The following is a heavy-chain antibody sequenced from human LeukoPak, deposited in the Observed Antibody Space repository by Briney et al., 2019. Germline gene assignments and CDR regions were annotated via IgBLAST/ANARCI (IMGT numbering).Heavy chain of an antibody. J-gene: IGHJ4*02. CDR3: ARARYCSSTNCYEHDY. CDR2: ISSSSSPI. D-gene: IGHD2-2*01. CDR1: GFIFSSYS. V-gene: IGHV3-48*04. Sequence: GGSLRLSCAASGFIFSSYSMNWVRQAPGKGLEWVSFISSSSSPIYYADSVKGRFTISRDNAKNSLYLQMNSLRAEDTAVYYCARARYCSSTNCYEHDYWGQGTLVTVSS.